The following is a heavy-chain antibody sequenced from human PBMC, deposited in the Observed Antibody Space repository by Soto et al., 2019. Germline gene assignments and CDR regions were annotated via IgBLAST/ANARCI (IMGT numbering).Heavy chain of an antibody. V-gene: IGHV4-59*11. Sequence: NPSETLSLTCTVSGGSIISHHWSWIWQPPGKGLEWIGYISHSGSSTHNPSLKSRVTISVDTSKNQFSLKLRSVTVADTAVYYCAREGPLSGDAFDIWGQGTMVTV. CDR2: ISHSGSS. J-gene: IGHJ3*02. CDR3: AREGPLSGDAFDI. CDR1: GGSIISHH.